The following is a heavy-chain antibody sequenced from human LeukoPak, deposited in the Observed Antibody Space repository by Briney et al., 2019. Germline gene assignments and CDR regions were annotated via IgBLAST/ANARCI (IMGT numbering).Heavy chain of an antibody. CDR2: IWYDGSNK. CDR1: GFTFSSYG. D-gene: IGHD6-19*01. Sequence: GGSLRLSCAASGFTFSSYGMHWVRQAPGKGLEWVAVIWYDGSNKYYADSVKGRFTIPRDNSKNTLYLQMNSLRAEDTAVYYCAKDSRQWLVRRDAFDIWGQGTMVTVSS. J-gene: IGHJ3*02. V-gene: IGHV3-33*06. CDR3: AKDSRQWLVRRDAFDI.